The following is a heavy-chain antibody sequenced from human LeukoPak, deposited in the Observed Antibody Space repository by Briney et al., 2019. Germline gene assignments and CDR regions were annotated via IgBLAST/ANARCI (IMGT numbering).Heavy chain of an antibody. D-gene: IGHD3-22*01. CDR2: IYPGDSDT. V-gene: IGHV5-51*01. Sequence: GEPLRISCKGSGYSFTSYWIGWVRQMPGKGLEWMGIIYPGDSDTRYSPSFQGQVTISADKSISTAYLQWSSLKASDTAMYYCARRRYYDSSGYYYNYFDYWGQGTLVTVSS. J-gene: IGHJ4*02. CDR1: GYSFTSYW. CDR3: ARRRYYDSSGYYYNYFDY.